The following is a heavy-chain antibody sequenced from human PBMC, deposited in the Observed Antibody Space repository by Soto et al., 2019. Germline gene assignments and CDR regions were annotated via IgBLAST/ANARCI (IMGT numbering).Heavy chain of an antibody. V-gene: IGHV2-5*02. CDR1: GFSLSTSGVG. D-gene: IGHD2-15*01. CDR3: ARRRGYCSGGSCYSIWFDP. Sequence: SGPTLVHPTQTLTLTCTLSGFSLSTSGVGVGWIRQPPGKALEWLTLIYWDDDKRYSPSLKSRLTITKDTSKNQVVLTMTNMDPVDTATYYCARRRGYCSGGSCYSIWFDPWGQGTLVTVSS. J-gene: IGHJ5*02. CDR2: IYWDDDK.